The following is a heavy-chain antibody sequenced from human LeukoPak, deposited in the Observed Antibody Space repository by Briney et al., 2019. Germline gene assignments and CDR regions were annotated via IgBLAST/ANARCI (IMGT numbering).Heavy chain of an antibody. V-gene: IGHV1-2*02. J-gene: IGHJ6*02. D-gene: IGHD2-15*01. CDR3: ARRVVAATQEGYYYYYGMDV. CDR2: INPNSGGT. Sequence: EASVKVSCKASGYTFTGYYMHWVRKAPGQGLEWMGWINPNSGGTNYAQKFQGRVTMTRDTSISTAYMELSRLRSDDTAVYYCARRVVAATQEGYYYYYGMDVWGQGTTVTVSS. CDR1: GYTFTGYY.